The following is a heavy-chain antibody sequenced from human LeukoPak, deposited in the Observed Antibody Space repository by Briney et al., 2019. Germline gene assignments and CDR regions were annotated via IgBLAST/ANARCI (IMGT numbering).Heavy chain of an antibody. D-gene: IGHD2-15*01. Sequence: PSETLSLTCTVSGGSISSSSYYWGWIRQPPGKGLEWIGTINHSGSTFCNTSLKSRVTISVDTSTNQFSLQLRSVTAADTALYYCARVGYCSGGSCLNWFDPWGRGTLVTVSS. CDR2: INHSGST. V-gene: IGHV4-39*07. CDR1: GGSISSSSYY. CDR3: ARVGYCSGGSCLNWFDP. J-gene: IGHJ5*02.